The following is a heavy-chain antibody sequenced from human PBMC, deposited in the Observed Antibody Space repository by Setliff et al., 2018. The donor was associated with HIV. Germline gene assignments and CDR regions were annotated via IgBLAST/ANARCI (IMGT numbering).Heavy chain of an antibody. D-gene: IGHD3-3*01. CDR3: ARDRGSYNFWSGLARGDNWFDP. J-gene: IGHJ5*02. Sequence: SETLSLTCTVSGGSISSYYWSWIRQPPGKGLEWIGYIYYSGSTKYNPSLKSRVNISVDTSKNQFSLNLTSVTAADTAVYYCARDRGSYNFWSGLARGDNWFDPWGQGTLVTVSS. V-gene: IGHV4-59*01. CDR1: GGSISSYY. CDR2: IYYSGST.